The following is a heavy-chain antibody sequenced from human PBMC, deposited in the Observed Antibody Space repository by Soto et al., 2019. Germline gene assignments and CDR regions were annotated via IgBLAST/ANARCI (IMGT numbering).Heavy chain of an antibody. CDR1: GYSFTSYW. CDR2: IYPGDSDT. J-gene: IGHJ4*02. Sequence: PGESLKISCKGSGYSFTSYWIGWVRQMPGKGLEWMGIIYPGDSDTRYSPSFQGQVTISADKSINTAYLQWSSLKASDTAMYYCARHGPYGSGSYWIDYWGQGTLVTVSS. CDR3: ARHGPYGSGSYWIDY. V-gene: IGHV5-51*01. D-gene: IGHD3-10*01.